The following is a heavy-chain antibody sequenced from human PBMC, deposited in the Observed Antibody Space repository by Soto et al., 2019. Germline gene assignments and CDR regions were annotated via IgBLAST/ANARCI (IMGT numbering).Heavy chain of an antibody. J-gene: IGHJ4*02. D-gene: IGHD3-3*01. CDR2: ISGSGGST. CDR1: GFTFSSYA. V-gene: IGHV3-23*01. Sequence: EVQLLESGGGLVQPGGSLRLSCAASGFTFSSYAMSWVRQAPGKGLEWVSAISGSGGSTYYADSVKGRFTISRDNSKNTLYLQMNSLRAEDTAVYYCAKEPTITIFGVVIPPFAYWGQGTLVTVSS. CDR3: AKEPTITIFGVVIPPFAY.